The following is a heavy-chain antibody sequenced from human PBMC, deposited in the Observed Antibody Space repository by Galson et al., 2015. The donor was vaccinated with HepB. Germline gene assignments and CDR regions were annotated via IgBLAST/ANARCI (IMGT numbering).Heavy chain of an antibody. CDR1: GFTFSSYS. Sequence: SLRLSCAASGFTFSSYSMNWVRQAPGKGLEWVSSISSSSSYIYYADSVKGRFTISRDNAKNSLYLQMNSLRAEDTAVYYCARDRGARLHYGMDVWGQGTTVTVSS. V-gene: IGHV3-21*01. J-gene: IGHJ6*02. D-gene: IGHD1-26*01. CDR3: ARDRGARLHYGMDV. CDR2: ISSSSSYI.